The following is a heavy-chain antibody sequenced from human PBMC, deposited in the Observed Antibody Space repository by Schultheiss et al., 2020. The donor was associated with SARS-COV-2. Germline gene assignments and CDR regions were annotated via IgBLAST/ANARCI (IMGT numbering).Heavy chain of an antibody. CDR3: ASPGLAYCGGDCYWEY. CDR1: GYTFTSYA. Sequence: SVKVSCKASGYTFTSYAISWVRQAPGQGLEWMGGIIPIFGTANYAQKFQGRVTITADESTSTAYMELSSLRSEDTAVYYCASPGLAYCGGDCYWEYWGQGTLVTVSS. CDR2: IIPIFGTA. D-gene: IGHD2-21*02. J-gene: IGHJ4*02. V-gene: IGHV1-69*13.